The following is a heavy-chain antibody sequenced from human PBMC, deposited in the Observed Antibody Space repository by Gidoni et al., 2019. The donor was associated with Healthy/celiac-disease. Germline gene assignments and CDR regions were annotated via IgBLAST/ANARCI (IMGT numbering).Heavy chain of an antibody. CDR3: ARDRSHYYDSSGYPTQTYYFDY. Sequence: QVQLVQSGAEVKKPGASVKVSCKASGYTFTSYYMHWVRQAPGQGLEWMGIINPSGGSTSYAQKFQGRVTMTRDTSTSTVYMELSSLRSEDTAVYYCARDRSHYYDSSGYPTQTYYFDYWGQGTLVTVSS. J-gene: IGHJ4*02. CDR2: INPSGGST. CDR1: GYTFTSYY. D-gene: IGHD3-22*01. V-gene: IGHV1-46*01.